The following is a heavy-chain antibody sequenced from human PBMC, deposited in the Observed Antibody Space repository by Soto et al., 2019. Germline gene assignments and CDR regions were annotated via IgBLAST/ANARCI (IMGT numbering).Heavy chain of an antibody. Sequence: SETLSLTCAVSGYSISSGYYWGWIRQPPGKGLEWIGNIHHSGTTYYNPSLKSRVTISIDRSKNQFSLKLSSVTAADTAVYYCARAGDTMVRGVIIMNYYGMNVWGQGTTVTVSS. V-gene: IGHV4-38-2*01. D-gene: IGHD3-10*01. CDR1: GYSISSGYY. CDR3: ARAGDTMVRGVIIMNYYGMNV. J-gene: IGHJ6*02. CDR2: IHHSGTT.